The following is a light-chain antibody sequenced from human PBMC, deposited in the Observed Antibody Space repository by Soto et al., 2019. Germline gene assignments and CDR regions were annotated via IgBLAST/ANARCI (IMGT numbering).Light chain of an antibody. V-gene: IGLV2-14*01. CDR1: SSDVGPYNY. J-gene: IGLJ1*01. CDR3: QSYDNSLTGSNV. CDR2: EVS. Sequence: QSALTQPASVSGSPGQSITISCTGTSSDVGPYNYVSWYQQHPGKAPKVMIYEVSNRPSGVSNRFSGSKSGNTASLTITGLQAEDEADYYCQSYDNSLTGSNVFGTGTKVTVL.